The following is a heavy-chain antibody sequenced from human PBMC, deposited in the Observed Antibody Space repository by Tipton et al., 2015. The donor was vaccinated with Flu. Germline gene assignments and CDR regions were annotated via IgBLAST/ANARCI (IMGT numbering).Heavy chain of an antibody. CDR3: ARERGDGYTFDLDY. Sequence: SLRLSCAASGFSIANHSMNWVRQAPGKGLEWVSFVRSGSTYKYYAGSVKGRFTISRDNAKNSVYLQMNSLRAEDKAVYYCARERGDGYTFDLDYWDQGTLVTVSS. D-gene: IGHD5-24*01. CDR2: VRSGSTYK. J-gene: IGHJ4*02. CDR1: GFSIANHS. V-gene: IGHV3-21*01.